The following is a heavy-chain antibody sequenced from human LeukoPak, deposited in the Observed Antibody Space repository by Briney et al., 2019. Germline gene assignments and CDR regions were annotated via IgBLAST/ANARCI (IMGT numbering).Heavy chain of an antibody. V-gene: IGHV3-30*18. Sequence: GGSLRLSCAASGFTFSRYGMHWVRQAPGKGLEWVAVISYDGSNKYYADSVKGRFTISRDNAKNSLYLQMNSLRAEDTAVYYCAELGITMIGGVWGKGTTVTISS. CDR2: ISYDGSNK. J-gene: IGHJ6*04. CDR3: AELGITMIGGV. CDR1: GFTFSRYG. D-gene: IGHD3-10*02.